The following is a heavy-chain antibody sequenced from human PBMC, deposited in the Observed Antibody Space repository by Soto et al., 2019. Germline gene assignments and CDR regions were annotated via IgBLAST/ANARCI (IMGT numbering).Heavy chain of an antibody. V-gene: IGHV3-30*18. D-gene: IGHD4-17*01. CDR3: AKDVCYGDYVRPGCYYYGMDV. CDR2: ISYDGSNK. J-gene: IGHJ6*02. CDR1: GFTFSSYG. Sequence: GESLKISCAASGFTFSSYGMHWVRQAPGKGLEWVAVISYDGSNKYYADSVKGRFTISRDNSKNTLYLQMNSLRAEDTAVYYCAKDVCYGDYVRPGCYYYGMDVWGQGTTVTVSS.